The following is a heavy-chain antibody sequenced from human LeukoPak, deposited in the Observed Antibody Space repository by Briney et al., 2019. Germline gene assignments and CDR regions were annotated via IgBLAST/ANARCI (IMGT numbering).Heavy chain of an antibody. CDR3: VKGSAGSRPYYFDY. CDR1: GFTFSSYA. D-gene: IGHD6-13*01. Sequence: GGSLRLSCAASGFTFSSYAMSSVRQAPGERVEWVSAISTNVVRPYFADSVKGQFTITRDNSKNTLSLEMNSLRPEDTAVYYCVKGSAGSRPYYFDYWGQGTLLTVSS. J-gene: IGHJ4*02. V-gene: IGHV3-23*01. CDR2: ISTNVVRP.